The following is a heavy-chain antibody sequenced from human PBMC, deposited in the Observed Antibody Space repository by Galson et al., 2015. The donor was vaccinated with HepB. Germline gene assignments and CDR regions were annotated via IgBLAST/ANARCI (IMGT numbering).Heavy chain of an antibody. J-gene: IGHJ4*02. Sequence: SLRLSCAASGFSFTSYSMNWVRQAPGKGLEWVSYISSSSNTIYYAESVKGRFTISRDNAKNSLYLQMNSLRAEDTAVYYCARDKIAVRFDYWGQGILVTVSS. CDR2: ISSSSNTI. CDR3: ARDKIAVRFDY. D-gene: IGHD6-19*01. V-gene: IGHV3-48*01. CDR1: GFSFTSYS.